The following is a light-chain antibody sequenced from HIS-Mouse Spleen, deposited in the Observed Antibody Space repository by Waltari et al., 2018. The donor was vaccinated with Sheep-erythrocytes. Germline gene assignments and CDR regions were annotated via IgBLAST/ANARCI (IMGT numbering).Light chain of an antibody. CDR2: DLS. CDR3: CSYAGSYNHV. Sequence: QSALTQPRSVSGSPGQSVTISCTGTSSDVGGYNYVSWYQQHPGKAPKLMIYDLSKPPSGVPYRCSGSKSGTTASLTISGLQAEDEADYYCCSYAGSYNHVFATGTKVTVL. J-gene: IGLJ1*01. V-gene: IGLV2-11*01. CDR1: SSDVGGYNY.